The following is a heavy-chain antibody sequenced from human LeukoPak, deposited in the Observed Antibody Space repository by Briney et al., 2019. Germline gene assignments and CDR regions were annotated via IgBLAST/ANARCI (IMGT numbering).Heavy chain of an antibody. J-gene: IGHJ4*02. CDR3: ARAVIPVAVKPAFDY. V-gene: IGHV1-18*01. D-gene: IGHD6-13*01. CDR1: GYSFTSYG. CDR2: ISPFNGNT. Sequence: ASVKVSCKASGYSFTSYGFSWVRQAPGQGLEWMGWISPFNGNTNYAQRFQGRVTMTSDTSTSTAYMELRSLRSDDTAVYYCARAVIPVAVKPAFDYWGQGTLDTVSS.